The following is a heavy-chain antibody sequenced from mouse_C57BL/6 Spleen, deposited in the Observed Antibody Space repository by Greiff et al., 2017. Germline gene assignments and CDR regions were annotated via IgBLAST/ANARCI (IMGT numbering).Heavy chain of an antibody. CDR3: ARPALGYDSYFDV. Sequence: VQLQQSGPELVKPGASVKISCKASGYAFSSSWMNWVKQRPGKGLEWIGRIYPGDGDTNYNGKFKGKATLTADKSSSTAYMQLSSLTSEDSAVYFGARPALGYDSYFDVWGTGTTVTVSS. D-gene: IGHD2-2*01. V-gene: IGHV1-82*01. CDR1: GYAFSSSW. CDR2: IYPGDGDT. J-gene: IGHJ1*03.